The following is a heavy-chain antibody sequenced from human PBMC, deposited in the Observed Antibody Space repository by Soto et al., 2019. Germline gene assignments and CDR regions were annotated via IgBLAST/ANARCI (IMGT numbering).Heavy chain of an antibody. V-gene: IGHV5-51*01. D-gene: IGHD3-10*01. CDR1: GYSFTSYW. J-gene: IGHJ5*02. CDR2: IYPGDSDT. Sequence: GESLKISCKGSGYSFTSYWIGWVRQMPGKGLEWMGIIYPGDSDTRYSPSFQGQVTISADKSIRTAYLQWSSLKASDTAMYYWARSPGIGSVDNWFDPWGQGTLVTVSS. CDR3: ARSPGIGSVDNWFDP.